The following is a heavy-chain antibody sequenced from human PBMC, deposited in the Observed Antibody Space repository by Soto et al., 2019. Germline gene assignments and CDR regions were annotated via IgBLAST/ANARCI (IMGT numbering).Heavy chain of an antibody. D-gene: IGHD3-10*01. CDR2: INHSGTT. Sequence: SETLSLTCGVYGGTFNDYYWSWIRQPPGKGLEWIGEINHSGTTNYNPSLKSRVTISVDTSKNQFSLKLSSVTAADTAVYYCARGVKYYYGSGSYSVGYYGMDVWGQGTTVTVS. V-gene: IGHV4-34*01. CDR1: GGTFNDYY. CDR3: ARGVKYYYGSGSYSVGYYGMDV. J-gene: IGHJ6*02.